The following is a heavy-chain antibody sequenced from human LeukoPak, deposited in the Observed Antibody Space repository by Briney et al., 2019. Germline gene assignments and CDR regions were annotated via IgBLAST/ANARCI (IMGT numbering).Heavy chain of an antibody. CDR3: ARKSILTSGRKPYDY. Sequence: SETLSLTCAVYGGSFSGYYWSWIRQVPGKGPEWIGEIDHSGRTNADSSLRSRVTMSVDMSKNQFSLRLNSVTAADTAVYYCARKSILTSGRKPYDYWDQGALVTVSS. V-gene: IGHV4-34*01. CDR1: GGSFSGYY. J-gene: IGHJ4*02. CDR2: IDHSGRT. D-gene: IGHD2-15*01.